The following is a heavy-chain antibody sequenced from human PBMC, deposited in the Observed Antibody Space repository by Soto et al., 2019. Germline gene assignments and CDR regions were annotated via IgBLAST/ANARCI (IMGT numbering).Heavy chain of an antibody. Sequence: VQLVQSGAEVKKPGASVKVSCKASGYTFTSYAMHWVRQAPGQRLEWMGWINAGNGNTKYSQKFQGRVTITRDTSASTAYMELSSLRSEDTAVYYCARDVAAAGNFDYWGQGTLVTVSS. D-gene: IGHD6-13*01. J-gene: IGHJ4*02. CDR1: GYTFTSYA. V-gene: IGHV1-3*01. CDR2: INAGNGNT. CDR3: ARDVAAAGNFDY.